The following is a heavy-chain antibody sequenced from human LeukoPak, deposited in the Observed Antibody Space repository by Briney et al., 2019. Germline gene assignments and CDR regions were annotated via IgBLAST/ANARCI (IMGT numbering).Heavy chain of an antibody. D-gene: IGHD2-8*02. Sequence: GGSLRLSCAASGFTFSSYGMNWVRQAPGKGLEWVASIRSDGSDKKYADSVKGQFTISRDNSKSTLNLQMNSLRPEDTAVYYCAKGGVAYRSLYFDFWGQGTLVTVSS. CDR3: AKGGVAYRSLYFDF. J-gene: IGHJ4*02. V-gene: IGHV3-30*02. CDR2: IRSDGSDK. CDR1: GFTFSSYG.